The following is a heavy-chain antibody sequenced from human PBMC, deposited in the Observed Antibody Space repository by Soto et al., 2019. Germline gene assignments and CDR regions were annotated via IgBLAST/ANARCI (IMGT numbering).Heavy chain of an antibody. J-gene: IGHJ4*02. Sequence: SETLSLTCTVSGGSISSGDYYWSWIRQPPGKGLEWIGYIYYSGSTYYNPSLKSRVTISVDTSKNQFSLKLSSVTAADTAVYFCARATYYYDSSGHWTYYFDYWGQGTLVTVSS. CDR3: ARATYYYDSSGHWTYYFDY. D-gene: IGHD3-22*01. CDR1: GGSISSGDYY. V-gene: IGHV4-30-4*01. CDR2: IYYSGST.